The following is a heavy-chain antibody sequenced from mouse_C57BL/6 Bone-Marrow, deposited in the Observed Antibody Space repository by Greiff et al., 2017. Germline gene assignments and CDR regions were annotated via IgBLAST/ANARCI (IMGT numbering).Heavy chain of an antibody. J-gene: IGHJ4*01. CDR2: INPNYGTT. CDR3: ASYGTILYAMDY. D-gene: IGHD2-1*01. CDR1: GYSFTDYN. V-gene: IGHV1-39*01. Sequence: VQLQQPGPELVKPGASVKISCKASGYSFTDYNMNWVKQSNGKSLEWIGVINPNYGTTSYNQKFKGKATLTVDQSSSTAYMQLNSLTSEDSAVYYGASYGTILYAMDYWGQGTSVTVSS.